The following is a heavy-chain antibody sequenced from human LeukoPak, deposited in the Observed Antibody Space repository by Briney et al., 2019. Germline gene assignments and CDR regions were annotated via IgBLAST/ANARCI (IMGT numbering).Heavy chain of an antibody. D-gene: IGHD1-14*01. J-gene: IGHJ4*02. CDR3: ARTTWTRPYYFDY. Sequence: GGSLRLSCAASGFTVSSNYMSWVRQAPGKGLEWVSVIYSGGSTYYADSVKGRFTISRDNSKNTLYLQMNSLRAEDTAVYYCARTTWTRPYYFDYWGQGTLVTVSS. CDR1: GFTVSSNY. CDR2: IYSGGST. V-gene: IGHV3-66*01.